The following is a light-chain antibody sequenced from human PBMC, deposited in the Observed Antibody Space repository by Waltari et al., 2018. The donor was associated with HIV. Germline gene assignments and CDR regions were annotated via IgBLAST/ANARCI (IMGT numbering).Light chain of an antibody. CDR1: QNIRAY. CDR2: SAS. CDR3: QQLDSYPRT. Sequence: DIQLTQSPSFLSASVGDRVTITCRANQNIRAYLAWYQQKPGKAPTLLIYSASTVQRGVPSRFSGSGSGAEFTLTISSLQPEDFATYYCQQLDSYPRTFGHGTKVGI. V-gene: IGKV1-9*01. J-gene: IGKJ1*01.